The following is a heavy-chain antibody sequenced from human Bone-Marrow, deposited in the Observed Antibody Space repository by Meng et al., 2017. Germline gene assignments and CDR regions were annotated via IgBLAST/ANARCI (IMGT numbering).Heavy chain of an antibody. CDR2: MKPKSGNT. CDR3: ARARGDGSGSYYPQNFDA. CDR1: GYTFTSYD. Sequence: ASVHVSCKASGYTFTSYDINWVRQTTGQGLEWMGWMKPKSGNTGYAQKCQGRVTMTRNNSISTAYMELSSLRSEDAAVNYCARARGDGSGSYYPQNFDAWGQGTLVTVSS. J-gene: IGHJ4*02. D-gene: IGHD3-10*01. V-gene: IGHV1-8*01.